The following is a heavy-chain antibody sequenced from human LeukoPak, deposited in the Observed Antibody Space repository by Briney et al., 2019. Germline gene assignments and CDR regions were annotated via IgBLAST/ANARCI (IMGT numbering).Heavy chain of an antibody. Sequence: SETLSLTCAVYGGSFSGYYWSWVRQPPGKGLEWIGGINHRGSTIDHPSLKRGVTISVDTSKNQFSLKLSSVTAADTAVYYCARAQHGSSGYYYVDYWGQGTLVTVSS. CDR3: ARAQHGSSGYYYVDY. V-gene: IGHV4-34*01. D-gene: IGHD3-22*01. J-gene: IGHJ4*02. CDR1: GGSFSGYY. CDR2: INHRGST.